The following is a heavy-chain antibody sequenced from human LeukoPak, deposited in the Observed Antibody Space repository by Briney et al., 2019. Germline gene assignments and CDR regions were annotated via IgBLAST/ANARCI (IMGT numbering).Heavy chain of an antibody. J-gene: IGHJ6*02. CDR3: ARDYYGSGSYYNNDYYYYYGMDV. Sequence: ASVKVSCKASGYTFTGYYMHWVRQAPGQGLEWMGWINPNSGGTHYAQKFQGWVTMTRDMSISTAYMELSRLRSDDTAVYYCARDYYGSGSYYNNDYYYYYGMDVWGQGTTVTVSS. CDR2: INPNSGGT. D-gene: IGHD3-10*01. V-gene: IGHV1-2*04. CDR1: GYTFTGYY.